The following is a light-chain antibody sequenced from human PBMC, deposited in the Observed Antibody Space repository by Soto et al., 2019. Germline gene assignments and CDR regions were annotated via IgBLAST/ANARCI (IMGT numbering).Light chain of an antibody. CDR3: QQSYSTPWT. V-gene: IGKV1-39*01. Sequence: DIQMTQSPSSLSASVGDSVTISCRASQSISTYLNWYQQKPGKAPKLLIYTASSLQSGVPSRFSGSGSGTDFTLTISSQQPEDFATYYCQQSYSTPWTFGQGTKVDIK. CDR1: QSISTY. J-gene: IGKJ1*01. CDR2: TAS.